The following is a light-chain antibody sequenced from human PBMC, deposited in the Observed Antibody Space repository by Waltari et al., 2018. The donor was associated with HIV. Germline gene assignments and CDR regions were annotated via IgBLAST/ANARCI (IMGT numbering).Light chain of an antibody. V-gene: IGLV1-40*01. CDR2: GNN. Sequence: QSVLTQPPSVSGAPGRRVTISCTGSSSNVGAGYDVHWYQQLPGTTPKLLIYGNNILPSGVPYRFSGSKSGTSASLAITGLQADDEADYYCQSYDSSLVIFGGGTKLTVL. J-gene: IGLJ2*01. CDR3: QSYDSSLVI. CDR1: SSNVGAGYD.